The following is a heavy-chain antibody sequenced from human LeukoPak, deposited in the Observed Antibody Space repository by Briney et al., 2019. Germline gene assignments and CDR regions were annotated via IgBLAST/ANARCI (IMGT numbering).Heavy chain of an antibody. D-gene: IGHD3-16*01. Sequence: GGSLRLSCAASGFTFSSYDMHWVRQVSGKGLEWVSSIGTIGDTFYPGSVKGRFTISRENAKNSLYLQMNGLRAGDTAVYYCAKDIEGYGEHTYNMDVWGKGTTVTVSS. J-gene: IGHJ6*03. V-gene: IGHV3-13*01. CDR1: GFTFSSYD. CDR2: IGTIGDT. CDR3: AKDIEGYGEHTYNMDV.